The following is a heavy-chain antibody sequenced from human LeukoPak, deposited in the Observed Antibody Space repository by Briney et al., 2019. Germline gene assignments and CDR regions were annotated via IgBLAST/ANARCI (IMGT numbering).Heavy chain of an antibody. V-gene: IGHV3-48*04. Sequence: PGGSLRLSCAASGFTFSNYNMNWVRQAPGKGLEWVSYISSSGSTIYYADSVKGRFTISRDNAKNSLYLQMNRLRAEDTALYYCASTYDRSGYPDAFDIWGQGTMVTVSS. D-gene: IGHD3-22*01. CDR2: ISSSGSTI. J-gene: IGHJ3*02. CDR3: ASTYDRSGYPDAFDI. CDR1: GFTFSNYN.